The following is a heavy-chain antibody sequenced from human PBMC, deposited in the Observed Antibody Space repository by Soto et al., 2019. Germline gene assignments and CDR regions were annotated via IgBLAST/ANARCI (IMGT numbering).Heavy chain of an antibody. CDR2: INRRGST. CDR3: ARGVYNTRFGVVSLDY. D-gene: IGHD3-3*01. Sequence: SETLSLTCTVSGGSISDYYLTWIRQPPGKGLEWIGEINRRGSTNYNPSLKSRVTISVDTSKNQFSLKLSSVTAADTAVYYCARGVYNTRFGVVSLDYWGQGILVTVSS. CDR1: GGSISDYY. V-gene: IGHV4-34*01. J-gene: IGHJ4*02.